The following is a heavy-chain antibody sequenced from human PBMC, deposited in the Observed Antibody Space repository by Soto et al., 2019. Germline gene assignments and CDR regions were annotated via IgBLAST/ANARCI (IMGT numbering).Heavy chain of an antibody. J-gene: IGHJ6*02. D-gene: IGHD6-19*01. Sequence: LSLTCAVYGGSFSGYYWSWIRQPPGKGLEWIGEINHSGSTNYNPSLKSRVTISVDTSKNQFSLKLSSVTAADTAVYYCARDPISSGWAMDVWGQGTTVTVSS. CDR2: INHSGST. CDR1: GGSFSGYY. V-gene: IGHV4-34*01. CDR3: ARDPISSGWAMDV.